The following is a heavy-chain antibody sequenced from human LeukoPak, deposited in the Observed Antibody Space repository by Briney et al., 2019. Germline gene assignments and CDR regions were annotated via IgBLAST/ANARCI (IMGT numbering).Heavy chain of an antibody. J-gene: IGHJ5*02. Sequence: PRGSLRLSCVTPGFSLNNYGMYCVRPAPGEGLGWGAVLFYDGTREYYAESVRGRFAISRDTSKNTVYLQMNSVRAEDTAIYYCARDCDTSSHYTWLDPWGQGTLVTVSS. D-gene: IGHD3-22*01. CDR1: GFSLNNYG. CDR3: ARDCDTSSHYTWLDP. V-gene: IGHV3-33*01. CDR2: LFYDGTRE.